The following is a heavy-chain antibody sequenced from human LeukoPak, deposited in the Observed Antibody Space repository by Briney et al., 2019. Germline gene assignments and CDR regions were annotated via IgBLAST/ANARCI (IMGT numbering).Heavy chain of an antibody. J-gene: IGHJ4*02. D-gene: IGHD1-26*01. CDR1: DYSISSGFY. V-gene: IGHV4-38-2*02. CDR3: ARDLSGGTHDH. Sequence: SETLSLTCAVSDYSISSGFYWGWIRQPPGKGLEWIGSISHSGSTYYNPSLKSRVTISVDTSNNQFSLNLWSVTAADTAVYYCARDLSGGTHDHWGQGTLVTVSS. CDR2: ISHSGST.